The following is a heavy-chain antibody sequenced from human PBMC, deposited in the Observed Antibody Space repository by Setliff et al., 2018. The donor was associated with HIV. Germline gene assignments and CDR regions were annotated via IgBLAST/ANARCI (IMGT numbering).Heavy chain of an antibody. CDR3: ARLPDINSWPFDY. J-gene: IGHJ4*02. Sequence: SETLSLTCTVSYGSISGHYWTWIRQPPGKGLEWIGYIHHSGGTQYNPSLMSRLTMSVDSSKNQFSLSLSSVTAADMAVYYCARLPDINSWPFDYWARGTLVTVSS. CDR1: YGSISGHY. V-gene: IGHV4-59*11. D-gene: IGHD6-13*01. CDR2: IHHSGGT.